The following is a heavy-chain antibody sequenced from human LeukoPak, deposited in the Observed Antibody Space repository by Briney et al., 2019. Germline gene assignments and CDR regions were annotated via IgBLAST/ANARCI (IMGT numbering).Heavy chain of an antibody. V-gene: IGHV3-30*01. J-gene: IGHJ5*02. CDR1: GFTFSSYA. CDR3: ARAVYSNYNWFDP. Sequence: GRSLRLSCAASGFTFSSYAMHWVRQAPGKGLEWVAVISYDGSNKYCADSVKGRFTISRDNSKNTLYLQMNSLRAEDTAVYYCARAVYSNYNWFDPWGQGTLVTVSS. CDR2: ISYDGSNK. D-gene: IGHD4-11*01.